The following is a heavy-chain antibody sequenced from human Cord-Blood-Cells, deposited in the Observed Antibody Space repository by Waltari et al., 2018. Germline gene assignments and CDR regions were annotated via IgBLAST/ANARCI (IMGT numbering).Heavy chain of an antibody. Sequence: QVQLVQSGAEVKKPGASVKVSCKASGYTFTSYGISWVRQAPGQGLEWMGWIGDYNGNTNDAQKLQGRVTMTTDTSTSTAYMELRSLRSDDTAVYYCARDQGFWSGLRLYYYYGMDVWGQGTTVTVSS. J-gene: IGHJ6*02. CDR1: GYTFTSYG. CDR2: IGDYNGNT. D-gene: IGHD3-3*01. CDR3: ARDQGFWSGLRLYYYYGMDV. V-gene: IGHV1-18*01.